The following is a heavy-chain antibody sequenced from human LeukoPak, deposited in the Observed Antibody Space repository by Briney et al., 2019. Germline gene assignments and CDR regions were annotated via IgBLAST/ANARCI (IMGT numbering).Heavy chain of an antibody. CDR3: ARATSFWDPVPALDV. V-gene: IGHV4-4*07. D-gene: IGHD3-3*01. Sequence: PSETLSLTCSVSGTSFTNYFWVWIRQPAGMGLEWIGRIFSTGTTNYNPSLKRRVSMSMDTAKNQVSLKLTSLTAADTAIYYCARATSFWDPVPALDVWGKGTTVTVSS. CDR1: GTSFTNYF. CDR2: IFSTGTT. J-gene: IGHJ6*04.